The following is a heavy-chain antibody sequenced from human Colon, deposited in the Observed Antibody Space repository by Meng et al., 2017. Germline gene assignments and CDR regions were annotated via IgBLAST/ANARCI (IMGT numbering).Heavy chain of an antibody. Sequence: QVQLQQGGAGPLKPSETLSLTCAFYGDASSTFYWAWIRQSPGKGLEWIGEINHAGTAYYNPSLKSRVTLSIDTSRNQFSLNLRSVTAADTAVYYCANIRDRSFSDSWGQGTLVTVSS. CDR3: ANIRDRSFSDS. CDR2: INHAGTA. V-gene: IGHV4-34*01. CDR1: GDASSTFY. D-gene: IGHD1-26*01. J-gene: IGHJ4*02.